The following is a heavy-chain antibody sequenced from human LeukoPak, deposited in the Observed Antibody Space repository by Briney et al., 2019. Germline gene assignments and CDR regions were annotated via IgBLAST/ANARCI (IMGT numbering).Heavy chain of an antibody. CDR2: INHSGST. CDR1: GGSFSGYY. Sequence: TSETLSLTCAVYGGSFSGYYWSWLRQPPGKGREWIGEINHSGSTNYNPSLKSRVTISVDTSKNQFPLKLSSVTAADTAVYYCARDDCSGGSCYVAYWGQGTLVTVSS. J-gene: IGHJ4*02. V-gene: IGHV4-34*01. CDR3: ARDDCSGGSCYVAY. D-gene: IGHD2-15*01.